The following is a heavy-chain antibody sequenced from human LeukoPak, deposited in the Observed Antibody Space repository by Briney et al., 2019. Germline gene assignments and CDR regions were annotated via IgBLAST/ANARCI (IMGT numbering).Heavy chain of an antibody. Sequence: GGSLRLSCAASGFTFDDYAMHWVRQAPGKGLEWVSLISWDGGSTYYADSVKGRFTISRDNSINSLYLQMNSLRAEDTALYYCAKASMGYCSSTSCYEAYYGMDVWGKGTTVTVSS. CDR3: AKASMGYCSSTSCYEAYYGMDV. J-gene: IGHJ6*04. CDR2: ISWDGGST. D-gene: IGHD2-2*01. V-gene: IGHV3-43D*04. CDR1: GFTFDDYA.